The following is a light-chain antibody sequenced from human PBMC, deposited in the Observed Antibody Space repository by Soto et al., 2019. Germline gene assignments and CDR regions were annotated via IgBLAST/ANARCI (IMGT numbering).Light chain of an antibody. CDR3: HQRSNWPPFT. CDR1: QSVSTY. Sequence: EVVLTQSPATLSLSPGERATLSCRASQSVSTYLAWYQQKPGQPPRLLIYGASNRATGTPARFSGSGSGTXFTLTISSLEPEDFAVYYCHQRSNWPPFT. J-gene: IGKJ3*01. CDR2: GAS. V-gene: IGKV3-11*01.